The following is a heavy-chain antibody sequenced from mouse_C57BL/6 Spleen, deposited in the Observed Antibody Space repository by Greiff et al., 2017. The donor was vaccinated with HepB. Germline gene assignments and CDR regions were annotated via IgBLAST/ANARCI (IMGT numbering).Heavy chain of an antibody. J-gene: IGHJ2*01. Sequence: QVHVKQSGAELVKPGASVKISCKASGYAFSSYWMNWVKQRPGKGLEWIGQIYPGDGDTNYNGKFKGKATLTADKSSSTAYMQLSSLTSEDSAVYFCAREGELEVPDFDYWGQGTTLTVSS. V-gene: IGHV1-80*01. CDR1: GYAFSSYW. CDR3: AREGELEVPDFDY. CDR2: IYPGDGDT. D-gene: IGHD4-1*01.